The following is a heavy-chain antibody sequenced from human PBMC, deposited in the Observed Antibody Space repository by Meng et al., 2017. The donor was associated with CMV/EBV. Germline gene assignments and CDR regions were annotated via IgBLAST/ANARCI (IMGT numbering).Heavy chain of an antibody. CDR2: INHSGST. V-gene: IGHV4-34*01. CDR1: GGSFSGYY. D-gene: IGHD5-24*01. CDR3: ARAQTIHAVDV. Sequence: SQTLSLTCAVYGGSFSGYYWSWIRQPPGKGLEWIGEINHSGSTNYNPSLKSRVTISVDTPKNQFSLKLSSVTAADTAVYYCARAQTIHAVDVWGQGTTVTVSS. J-gene: IGHJ6*02.